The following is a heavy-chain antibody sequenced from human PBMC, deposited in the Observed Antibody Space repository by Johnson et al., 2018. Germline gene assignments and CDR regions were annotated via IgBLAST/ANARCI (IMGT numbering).Heavy chain of an antibody. CDR2: ISYDGSNK. CDR3: ARDRVSYFDAFDI. D-gene: IGHD2-8*01. J-gene: IGHJ3*02. V-gene: IGHV3-30-3*01. CDR1: GFTFSSYA. Sequence: QVQLVQSGGGVVQPGRSLRLSCAASGFTFSSYAMHWVRQAPGKGLEWVAVISYDGSNKYYADSVKGRFTISRDNSKNTLYLQMNSLRAEDTAVYYCARDRVSYFDAFDIWGQGTMVTVSS.